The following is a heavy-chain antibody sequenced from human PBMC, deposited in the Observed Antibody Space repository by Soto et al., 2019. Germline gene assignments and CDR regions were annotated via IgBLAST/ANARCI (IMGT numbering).Heavy chain of an antibody. CDR2: VYRTGST. J-gene: IGHJ4*02. CDR1: GGSISTSNW. V-gene: IGHV4-4*02. Sequence: SETLSLTCAVSGGSISTSNWWSWVRQPPGKGLEWIGEVYRTGSTNYNPSLESRLTISVDKSKNQFSLKLTSVTAADTAVYYCARARAAIAAAAIFDCWGQGTLVTVS. CDR3: ARARAAIAAAAIFDC. D-gene: IGHD6-13*01.